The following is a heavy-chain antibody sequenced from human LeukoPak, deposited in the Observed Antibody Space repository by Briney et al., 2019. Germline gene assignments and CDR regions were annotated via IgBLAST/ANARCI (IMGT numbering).Heavy chain of an antibody. V-gene: IGHV3-30*18. CDR3: AKEPIPMAGGYYFDY. Sequence: PGGSLRLSCAASVFTFSNYGMHWVRQAPGKGLEWVAVVSYAGSTTYYADSVKGRFTISRDNSKNTLYLQMNSLRAEDTAVYYCAKEPIPMAGGYYFDYWGQGTLVTVSS. D-gene: IGHD6-19*01. CDR2: VSYAGSTT. CDR1: VFTFSNYG. J-gene: IGHJ4*02.